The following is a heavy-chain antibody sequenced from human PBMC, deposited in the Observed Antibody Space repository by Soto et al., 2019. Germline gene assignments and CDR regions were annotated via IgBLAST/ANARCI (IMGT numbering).Heavy chain of an antibody. CDR1: GGSISSGDYY. V-gene: IGHV4-30-4*01. Sequence: KPSETLSLTCTVSGGSISSGDYYFICIRQPPWKGLEWIGYIYYSGSTYYNPSLKSRVTISVDTSKNQFSLKLSSVTAADTAVYYCARDWGEEYYYGMDVWGQGTTVTVSS. J-gene: IGHJ6*02. CDR2: IYYSGST. D-gene: IGHD6-6*01. CDR3: ARDWGEEYYYGMDV.